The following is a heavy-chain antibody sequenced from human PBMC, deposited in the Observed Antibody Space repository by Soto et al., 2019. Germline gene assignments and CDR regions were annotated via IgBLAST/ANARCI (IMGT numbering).Heavy chain of an antibody. D-gene: IGHD2-15*01. CDR2: TYYRSKWYN. CDR3: ARDIVVVVASSRDDDHYYGMYV. V-gene: IGHV6-1*01. Sequence: SQTLSLTCAISGDSVSSNSAAWNWIRQSPSRGLEWLGRTYYRSKWYNDYAVSVKSRITINPDTSKNQFSLQLNSVTPEDTAVYYCARDIVVVVASSRDDDHYYGMYVWGQGTTVTVS. CDR1: GDSVSSNSAA. J-gene: IGHJ6*02.